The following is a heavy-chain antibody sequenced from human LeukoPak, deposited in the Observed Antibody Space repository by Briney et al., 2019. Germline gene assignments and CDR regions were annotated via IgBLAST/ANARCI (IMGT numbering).Heavy chain of an antibody. CDR3: ARGRKYSYGRWYFDL. J-gene: IGHJ2*01. Sequence: PSETLSLTCTVYGGSFSGYYWSWIRQPPGKGLEWIGEINHSGSTNYNPSLKSRVTISVDTSKNQFSLKLSSVTAADTAVYYCARGRKYSYGRWYFDLWGRGTLVTVSS. CDR2: INHSGST. D-gene: IGHD5-18*01. V-gene: IGHV4-34*01. CDR1: GGSFSGYY.